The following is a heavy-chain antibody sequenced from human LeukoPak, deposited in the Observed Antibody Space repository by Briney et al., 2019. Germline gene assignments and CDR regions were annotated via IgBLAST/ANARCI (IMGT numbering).Heavy chain of an antibody. J-gene: IGHJ5*02. CDR3: ARDLPVYYYDSSGYP. CDR1: GFTFSSYS. D-gene: IGHD3-22*01. V-gene: IGHV3-21*01. Sequence: PGGSLRLSCAASGFTFSSYSMTWVRQAPGKGLEWVSSISSSSSYIYYADSVKGRFTISRDNAKNSLYLQMNSLRAEDTAVYYCARDLPVYYYDSSGYPWGQGTLVTVSS. CDR2: ISSSSSYI.